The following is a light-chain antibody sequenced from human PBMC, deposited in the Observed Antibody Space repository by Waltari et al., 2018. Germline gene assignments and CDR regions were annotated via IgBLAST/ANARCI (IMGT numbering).Light chain of an antibody. CDR3: MQALQTPST. V-gene: IGKV2-28*01. CDR1: QSLLHSNGYNY. CDR2: LGS. Sequence: DIVMTQSPLSLPVTPGEPASISCRSSQSLLHSNGYNYLGWYLQKPGQSPQLLIYLGSNRASGVLDRFSGSGSGTDFTLKISRVEAEDVGVYYCMQALQTPSTFGQGTKVEIK. J-gene: IGKJ1*01.